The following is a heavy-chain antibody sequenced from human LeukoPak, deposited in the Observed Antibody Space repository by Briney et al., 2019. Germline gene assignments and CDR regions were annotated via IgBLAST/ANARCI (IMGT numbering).Heavy chain of an antibody. J-gene: IGHJ5*02. CDR3: ARRGYSSSWYVWFDP. V-gene: IGHV4-4*02. Sequence: SETLSLTCAVSGGSISSSNWWSWVRPPPGKGLEWIGEIYHSGSTNYNPSLKSRVTISVDKSKNQFSLKLSSVTAADTAVYYCARRGYSSSWYVWFDPWGQGTLVTVSS. CDR1: GGSISSSNW. CDR2: IYHSGST. D-gene: IGHD6-13*01.